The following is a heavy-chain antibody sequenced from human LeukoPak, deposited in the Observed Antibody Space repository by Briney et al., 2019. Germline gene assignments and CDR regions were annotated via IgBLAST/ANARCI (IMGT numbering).Heavy chain of an antibody. CDR2: ITPTSANT. V-gene: IGHV1-8*01. CDR1: GYTFTSYD. CDR3: ARGLRYSSGWYE. D-gene: IGHD6-19*01. J-gene: IGHJ4*02. Sequence: ASVKVSCKASGYTFTSYDINWVRQATGKGLEWMGCITPTSANTVSAQTFPCRVTMTRHPSISTAYMELSSLRSEDTAVYYCARGLRYSSGWYEWGQGTLVTVSS.